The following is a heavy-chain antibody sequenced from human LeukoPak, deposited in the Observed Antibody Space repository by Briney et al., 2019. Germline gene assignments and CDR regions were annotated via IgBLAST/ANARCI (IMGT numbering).Heavy chain of an antibody. J-gene: IGHJ3*02. D-gene: IGHD4-17*01. V-gene: IGHV1-18*01. CDR2: ISAYNGNT. Sequence: ASVKVSCKASGYTFTSYGISWVRQAPGQGLEWMGWISAYNGNTNYAQKLQGRVTMTTDTSTSTAYMELRSLRSDDTAVYYCARMTTVTTRDAFDIWGQGTMVTVSS. CDR3: ARMTTVTTRDAFDI. CDR1: GYTFTSYG.